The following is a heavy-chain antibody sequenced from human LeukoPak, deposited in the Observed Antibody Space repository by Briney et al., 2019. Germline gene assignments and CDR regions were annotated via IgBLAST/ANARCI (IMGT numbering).Heavy chain of an antibody. CDR2: IYYSGST. Sequence: SETLSLTCTVSGGSISSRSYYWGWIRQPPGKGLEWIGSIYYSGSTYYNPSLKSRVTISVDTSKNQFSLKLSSVTAADTAVYYCARGIAVLVYWGQGTLVTVSS. J-gene: IGHJ4*02. D-gene: IGHD6-19*01. V-gene: IGHV4-39*01. CDR1: GGSISSRSYY. CDR3: ARGIAVLVY.